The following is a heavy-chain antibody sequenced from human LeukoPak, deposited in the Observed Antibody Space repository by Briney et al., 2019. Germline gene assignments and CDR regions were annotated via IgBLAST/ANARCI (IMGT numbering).Heavy chain of an antibody. D-gene: IGHD3-10*01. CDR1: GFTFSSYA. CDR2: IKEDGSEQ. Sequence: GGSLRLSCAASGFTFSSYAMSWVRQAPGKGLEWVANIKEDGSEQYYVDSVKGRFTISRDNAKKSLYLQMKSLRAEDTAVYYCARRRPVTEGTFGPFDHWGQGTLVIVSS. J-gene: IGHJ4*02. CDR3: ARRRPVTEGTFGPFDH. V-gene: IGHV3-7*01.